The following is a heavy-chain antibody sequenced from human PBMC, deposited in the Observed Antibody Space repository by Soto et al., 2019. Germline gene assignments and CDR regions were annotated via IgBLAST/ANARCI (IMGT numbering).Heavy chain of an antibody. CDR3: ARVSIAVAGIAYYFDY. Sequence: QVQLVESGGGVVQPGRSLRLSCAASGFSFSSCAMHWVRQAPGKGLEWVAVVSHDGSNKYYADSVKGRVTISRDNSIKAVYLQMNSLRAEDTAVYYCARVSIAVAGIAYYFDYWGQGTLVTVSS. V-gene: IGHV3-30-3*01. J-gene: IGHJ4*02. CDR1: GFSFSSCA. CDR2: VSHDGSNK. D-gene: IGHD6-19*01.